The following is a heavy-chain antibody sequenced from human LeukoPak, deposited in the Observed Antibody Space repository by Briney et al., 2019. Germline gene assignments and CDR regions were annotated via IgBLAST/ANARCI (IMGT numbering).Heavy chain of an antibody. D-gene: IGHD1-26*01. CDR3: ARSGWDPWL. CDR2: IKGDGKTI. V-gene: IGHV3-7*04. Sequence: GGSLRLSCAASGFTFSRYWMAWVRQAPGKGLEWVASIKGDGKTIYYVDSVKGRFATSRDNAKNSLFLQMNSLRAEDTGVYHCARSGWDPWLWGQGTLVIVSS. CDR1: GFTFSRYW. J-gene: IGHJ4*02.